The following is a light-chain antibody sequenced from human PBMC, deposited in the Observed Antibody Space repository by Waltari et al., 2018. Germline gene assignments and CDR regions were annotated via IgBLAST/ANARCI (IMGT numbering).Light chain of an antibody. V-gene: IGLV1-47*01. CDR3: ATWDDSLNALV. CDR2: KSD. J-gene: IGLJ3*02. Sequence: QSVLTQPPSASGTPGQRVAISCSGSSSHIGLNDLTWYQQLPGTAPKLLIYKSDQRSSGVPDRFSGSKSGTSASLAISGLRSEDEADYYCATWDDSLNALVFGGGTKLTVL. CDR1: SSHIGLND.